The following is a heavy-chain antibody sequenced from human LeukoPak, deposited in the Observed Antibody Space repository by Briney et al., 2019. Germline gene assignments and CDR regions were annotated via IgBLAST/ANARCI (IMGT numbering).Heavy chain of an antibody. CDR1: GFTVSSNY. CDR2: IYSGGST. CDR3: AKVEYSSSSRAFDI. D-gene: IGHD6-6*01. Sequence: GGSLRLSCAASGFTVSSNYMSWVRQAPGKGLEWVSVIYSGGSTYYADSVKGRFTISRDNSKNTLYLQMNSLRAEDAAVYYCAKVEYSSSSRAFDIWGQGTMVTVSS. V-gene: IGHV3-53*05. J-gene: IGHJ3*02.